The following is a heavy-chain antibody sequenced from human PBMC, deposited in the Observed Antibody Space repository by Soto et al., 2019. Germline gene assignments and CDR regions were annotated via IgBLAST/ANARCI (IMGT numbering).Heavy chain of an antibody. CDR3: ARDGLEERIAVAGTVDY. Sequence: GGSLRLSCAASGFTFSSYSMNWVRQAPGKGLEWVSSISSSSSYIYYADSVKGRFTISRDNAKNSLYLQMNSLRAEDTAVYYCARDGLEERIAVAGTVDYWGQGTLVTVSS. CDR2: ISSSSSYI. V-gene: IGHV3-21*01. D-gene: IGHD6-19*01. CDR1: GFTFSSYS. J-gene: IGHJ4*02.